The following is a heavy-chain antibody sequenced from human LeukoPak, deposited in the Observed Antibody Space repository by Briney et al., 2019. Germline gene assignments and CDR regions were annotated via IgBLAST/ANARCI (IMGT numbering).Heavy chain of an antibody. CDR1: GGTFSSYA. D-gene: IGHD3-22*01. J-gene: IGHJ4*02. CDR3: ARDRASWSYDSSGYDLYYFDY. V-gene: IGHV1-69*13. Sequence: SVKVSCKASGGTFSSYAISWVRQAPGQGLEWMGGIIPIFGTANYAQKFQGRVTITADESTSTAYMELSSLRSEDTAVYYCARDRASWSYDSSGYDLYYFDYWGQGTLVTVSS. CDR2: IIPIFGTA.